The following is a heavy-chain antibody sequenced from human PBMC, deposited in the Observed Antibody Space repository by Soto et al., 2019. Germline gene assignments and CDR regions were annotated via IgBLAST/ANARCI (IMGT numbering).Heavy chain of an antibody. D-gene: IGHD6-19*01. V-gene: IGHV4-34*01. Sequence: PSETLSLTCAVYGGSFSGYYWSWIRQPPGKGLEWIGEINHSGSTNYNPSLKSRVTISVDTSKNQFSLKLSSVTAADTAVYYCARRPLSSGWYISSPRPQGLGGGWFDPWGQGTLVTVSS. CDR3: ARRPLSSGWYISSPRPQGLGGGWFDP. J-gene: IGHJ5*02. CDR1: GGSFSGYY. CDR2: INHSGST.